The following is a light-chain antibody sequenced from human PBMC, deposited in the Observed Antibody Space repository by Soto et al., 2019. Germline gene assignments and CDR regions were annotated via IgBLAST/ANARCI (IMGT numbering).Light chain of an antibody. CDR2: DAS. V-gene: IGKV3-11*01. J-gene: IGKJ2*01. CDR1: QSISSY. Sequence: EIVLTQSPATLSLSPGERATLSCRASQSISSYLAWFQQKPGQAPMLLIYDASSRATGIPARFSGSGSGTDFTLTISSVESEDSAAYYCQQRYNRYTFGQGTKLEIK. CDR3: QQRYNRYT.